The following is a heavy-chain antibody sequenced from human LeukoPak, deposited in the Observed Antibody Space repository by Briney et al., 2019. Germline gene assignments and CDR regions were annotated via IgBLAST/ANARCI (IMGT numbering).Heavy chain of an antibody. CDR3: AKDLEHTAMVTEGY. CDR1: QFNFNKFG. CDR2: ISGNGGST. D-gene: IGHD5-18*01. J-gene: IGHJ4*02. V-gene: IGHV3-23*01. Sequence: GGSLRLSCATSQFNFNKFGMSWVRQAPGKGLEWVSSISGNGGSTQYADSVQGRFAISRDNSKNTLYLQMNSLRAEDTAVYYCAKDLEHTAMVTEGYWGQGTLVTVSS.